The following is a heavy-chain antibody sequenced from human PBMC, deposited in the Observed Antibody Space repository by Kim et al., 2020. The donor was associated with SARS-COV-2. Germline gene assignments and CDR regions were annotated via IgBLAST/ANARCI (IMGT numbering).Heavy chain of an antibody. CDR1: GGSISSGGYY. V-gene: IGHV4-31*03. D-gene: IGHD4-17*01. CDR3: AKYGIGGTPMTTVTPGGLDC. Sequence: SETLSLTCTVSGGSISSGGYYWSWIRQHPGKGLEWIGYIYYSGSTYYNPSLKSRVTISVDTSKNQFSLKLSSVTAADTAVYYCAKYGIGGTPMTTVTPGGLDCWGQGTLVTVSS. J-gene: IGHJ4*02. CDR2: IYYSGST.